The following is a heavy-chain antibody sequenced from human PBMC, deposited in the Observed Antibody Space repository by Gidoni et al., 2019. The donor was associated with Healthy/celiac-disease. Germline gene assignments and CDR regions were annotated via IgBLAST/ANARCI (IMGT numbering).Heavy chain of an antibody. CDR3: ARAQGCYSGYDEGAFDI. CDR1: GGSISSGGYY. V-gene: IGHV4-31*03. Sequence: QVQLQESGPGLVKPSQTLSLTCPVSGGSISSGGYYWSWIRQHPGKGLEWIGYIYYSGSTYYNPSLKSRVTISVDTSKNQFSLKLSSVTAADTAVYYCARAQGCYSGYDEGAFDIWGQGTMVTVSS. J-gene: IGHJ3*02. CDR2: IYYSGST. D-gene: IGHD5-12*01.